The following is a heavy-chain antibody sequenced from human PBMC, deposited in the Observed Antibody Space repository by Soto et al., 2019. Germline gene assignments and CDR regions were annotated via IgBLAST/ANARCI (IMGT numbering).Heavy chain of an antibody. CDR1: GYPFTSYY. CDR3: AREAAVAGTAFDH. D-gene: IGHD6-19*01. J-gene: IGHJ5*02. V-gene: IGHV1-46*01. Sequence: QVQLAQSGAEVKKPGASVKVSCKSSGYPFTSYYLHWVRQAPGQGPEWMGRINVSDGSTRYAQNFQGRVTMTRDTSTTTVYMELSPLRSDDTAVYYFAREAAVAGTAFDHWGQGTLVTVSS. CDR2: INVSDGST.